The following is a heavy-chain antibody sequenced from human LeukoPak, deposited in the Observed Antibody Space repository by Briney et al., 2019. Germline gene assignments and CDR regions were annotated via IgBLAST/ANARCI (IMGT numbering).Heavy chain of an antibody. CDR3: ARVDSTDCGGDCYPPDY. CDR1: GGTFSSYA. D-gene: IGHD2-21*01. V-gene: IGHV1-18*01. J-gene: IGHJ4*02. Sequence: ASVKVSCKASGGTFSSYAISWVRQAPGQGLEWMGWISAYNGNTNYAQKLQGRVTMTTDTSTSTAYMELRSLRSDDTAVYYCARVDSTDCGGDCYPPDYWGQGTLVTVSS. CDR2: ISAYNGNT.